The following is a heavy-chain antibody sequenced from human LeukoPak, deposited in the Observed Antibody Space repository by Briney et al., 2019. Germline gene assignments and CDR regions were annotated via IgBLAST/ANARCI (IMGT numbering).Heavy chain of an antibody. Sequence: GASVKVYCKASGYTFTSYGISWVRQAPGQGLEWMGWISAYNGNTNYAQKLQGRVTMTTDTSTSTAYMELRSLRSDDTAVYYCARDLREGATPTFPFDYWGQGTLVTVSS. D-gene: IGHD1-26*01. CDR1: GYTFTSYG. CDR2: ISAYNGNT. V-gene: IGHV1-18*01. J-gene: IGHJ4*02. CDR3: ARDLREGATPTFPFDY.